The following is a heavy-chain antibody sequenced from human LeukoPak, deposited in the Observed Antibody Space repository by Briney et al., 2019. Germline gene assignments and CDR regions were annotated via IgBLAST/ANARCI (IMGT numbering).Heavy chain of an antibody. D-gene: IGHD6-13*01. CDR2: IKSDGITT. V-gene: IGHV3-74*01. J-gene: IGHJ4*02. CDR3: ARGTGYSVFDY. Sequence: GGSLRLSCAASGFTFSTYWMHWVRQAPGKGLLWVSRIKSDGITTIYADSVKGRFTISRDNAKNTLYLQMNSPRAEDTAVYYCARGTGYSVFDYWGQGTLVTVSS. CDR1: GFTFSTYW.